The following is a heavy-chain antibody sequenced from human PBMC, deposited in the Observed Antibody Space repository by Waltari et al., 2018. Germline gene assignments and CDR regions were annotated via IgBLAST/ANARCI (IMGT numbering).Heavy chain of an antibody. CDR2: INHSGST. V-gene: IGHV4-34*01. CDR3: ARGHYDSSGYSPYYYYYGMDV. D-gene: IGHD3-22*01. CDR1: GGSFSGYY. Sequence: QVQLQQWGAGLLKPSETLSLTCAVYGGSFSGYYWSWIRQPPGKGLEWIGEINHSGSTNSNPSLKSRVTISVDTSKNQFSLKLSSVTAADTAVYYCARGHYDSSGYSPYYYYYGMDVWGQGTTVTVSS. J-gene: IGHJ6*02.